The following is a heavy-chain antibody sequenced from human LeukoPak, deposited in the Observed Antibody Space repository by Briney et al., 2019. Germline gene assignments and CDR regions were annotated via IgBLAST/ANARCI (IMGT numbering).Heavy chain of an antibody. D-gene: IGHD3-10*01. V-gene: IGHV4-4*09. J-gene: IGHJ5*02. Sequence: SETLSLTCTVSGASPYWTWIRQPPGKGLEWIGYIYSTTGTTNSNPSLKSRVTMSLDTSKKHLSLKLSAVTAADTAVYYCARGYGWSDPWGQGILVIVSS. CDR1: GASPY. CDR3: ARGYGWSDP. CDR2: IYSTTGTT.